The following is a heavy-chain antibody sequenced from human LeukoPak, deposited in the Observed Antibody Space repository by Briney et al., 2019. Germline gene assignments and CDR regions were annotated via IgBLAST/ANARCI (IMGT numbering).Heavy chain of an antibody. CDR2: INPNSGGT. CDR3: ARDMARYSSSWYPFDY. J-gene: IGHJ4*02. CDR1: GYTFTSYY. D-gene: IGHD6-13*01. V-gene: IGHV1-2*02. Sequence: ASVKVSCKASGYTFTSYYMHWVRQAPGQGLEWMGWINPNSGGTNYAQKFQGRVTMTRDTSISTAYMELSRLRSDDTAVYYCARDMARYSSSWYPFDYWGQGTLVTVSS.